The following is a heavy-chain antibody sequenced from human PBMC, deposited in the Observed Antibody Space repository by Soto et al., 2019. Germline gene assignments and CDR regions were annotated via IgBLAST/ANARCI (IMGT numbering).Heavy chain of an antibody. CDR2: ISSSSSVI. D-gene: IGHD7-27*01. CDR3: ARDLSWGSNWYYYMDV. CDR1: GFILSDCA. J-gene: IGHJ6*03. V-gene: IGHV3-48*01. Sequence: EVQLVESGGGLVQPGGSLRLSCATSGFILSDCAMNWVRQAPGKRLEWVSYISSSSSVIDYADSVKGRFTVSRDNARNSLSLQMNSLRAEDTAVYYCARDLSWGSNWYYYMDVWGKGTTVTVSS.